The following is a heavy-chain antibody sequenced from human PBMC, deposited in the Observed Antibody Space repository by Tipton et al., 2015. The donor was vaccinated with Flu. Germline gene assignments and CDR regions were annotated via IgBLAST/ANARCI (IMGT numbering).Heavy chain of an antibody. D-gene: IGHD5-12*01. V-gene: IGHV4-39*07. J-gene: IGHJ5*02. CDR3: ARDRASGYDWNWFDP. CDR2: IYYSGST. CDR1: GGSISSSSYY. Sequence: TLSLTCTVSGGSISSSSYYWGWIRQPPGKGLEWIGSIYYSGSTYYNPSLKSRVTMSVDTSKNQFSLKLSSVTAADTAVYYCARDRASGYDWNWFDPWGQGTLVTVSS.